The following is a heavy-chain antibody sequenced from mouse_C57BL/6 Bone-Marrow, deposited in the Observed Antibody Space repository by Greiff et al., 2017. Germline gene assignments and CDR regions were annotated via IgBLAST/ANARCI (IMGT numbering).Heavy chain of an antibody. D-gene: IGHD2-2*01. J-gene: IGHJ4*01. V-gene: IGHV7-3*01. CDR2: IRNKANGYTT. CDR1: GFTFTDYY. Sequence: EVKLQESGGGLVQPGGSLSLSCAASGFTFTDYYMSWVRQPPGKALEWLGFIRNKANGYTTEYSASVTGRFTISRDNSQSILYLQMNALRAEDSATYYCARSSSMVTTRGYAMDYWGQGTSVTVSS. CDR3: ARSSSMVTTRGYAMDY.